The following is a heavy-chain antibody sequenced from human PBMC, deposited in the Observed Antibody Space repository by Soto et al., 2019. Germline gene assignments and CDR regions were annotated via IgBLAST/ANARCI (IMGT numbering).Heavy chain of an antibody. Sequence: PGGSLRLSCAASGFTFSSYSMNWVRQAPGKGLEWVSSISSSSSYIYYADSVKGRFTISRDNAKNSLYLQMNSLRAEDTAVYYCARDSLFRRDGYNRPGYGMDVWGQGTTVTVSS. CDR1: GFTFSSYS. J-gene: IGHJ6*02. CDR2: ISSSSSYI. V-gene: IGHV3-21*01. CDR3: ARDSLFRRDGYNRPGYGMDV. D-gene: IGHD5-12*01.